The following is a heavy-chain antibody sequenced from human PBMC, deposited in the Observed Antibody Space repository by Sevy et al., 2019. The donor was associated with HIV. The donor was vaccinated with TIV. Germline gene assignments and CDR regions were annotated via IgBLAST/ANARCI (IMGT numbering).Heavy chain of an antibody. D-gene: IGHD3-22*01. Sequence: GGCLRLSCAVSGFSFDSYGMTWVRQAPGKGLEWVSGISGSGTRTYYADSVKGRFIISRDNSKNKRYLQMNSLRSEDTAIYYCAKGGGGHYDPDEIGYYFYYYNMDVWGKGTTVTVSS. J-gene: IGHJ6*03. CDR1: GFSFDSYG. V-gene: IGHV3-23*01. CDR2: ISGSGTRT. CDR3: AKGGGGHYDPDEIGYYFYYYNMDV.